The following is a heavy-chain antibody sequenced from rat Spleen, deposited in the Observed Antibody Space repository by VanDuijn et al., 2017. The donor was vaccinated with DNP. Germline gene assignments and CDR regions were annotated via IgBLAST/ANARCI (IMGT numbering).Heavy chain of an antibody. CDR1: GFSITNNFK. D-gene: IGHD5-1*01. Sequence: EVLLQESGPGLVKPSQSLSLTCSVTGFSITNNFKWSWIRKFPGTRLEWMGYVTNAGSTDYNPSLKSRISITLDTSKNRFFLQLKSVTTKDTATYYCAIQLGVFDYWDQGVMVTVSS. CDR2: VTNAGST. CDR3: AIQLGVFDY. J-gene: IGHJ2*01. V-gene: IGHV3-3*01.